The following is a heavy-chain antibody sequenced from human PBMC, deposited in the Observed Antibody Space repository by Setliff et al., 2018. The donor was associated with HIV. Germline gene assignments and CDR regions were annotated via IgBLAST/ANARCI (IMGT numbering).Heavy chain of an antibody. CDR1: GDTFRNYA. V-gene: IGHV1-69*13. Sequence: SVKVSCKVSGDTFRNYALNWVRQAPGQGLEWMGGIIPPVGAAVYAQNFQGRVTITADASTSAAYMELSSLRSEDTAVYYCTRQTYYYGSGRYFPPDYWGQGTLVTVSS. D-gene: IGHD3-10*01. CDR3: TRQTYYYGSGRYFPPDY. J-gene: IGHJ4*02. CDR2: IIPPVGAA.